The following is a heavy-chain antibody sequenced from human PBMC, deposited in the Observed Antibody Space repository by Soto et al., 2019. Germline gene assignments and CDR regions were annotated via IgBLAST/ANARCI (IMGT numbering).Heavy chain of an antibody. V-gene: IGHV1-69*02. D-gene: IGHD5-12*01. Sequence: SSVKVSCKASGGTFSSCTISWVRQAPGQGLEWMGRIIPILGIANYAQKFQGRVTITADKSTSTAYMELSSLRSEDTAVYYCADNSGYESEFDYWGQGTLVTVSS. CDR3: ADNSGYESEFDY. CDR1: GGTFSSCT. J-gene: IGHJ4*02. CDR2: IIPILGIA.